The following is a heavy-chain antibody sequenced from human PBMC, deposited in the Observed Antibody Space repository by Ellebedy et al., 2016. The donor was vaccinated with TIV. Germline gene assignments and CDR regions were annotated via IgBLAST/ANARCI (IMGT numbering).Heavy chain of an antibody. CDR1: GYRFSTFW. V-gene: IGHV5-10-1*01. Sequence: GESLKISCKVSGYRFSTFWINWVRRMPGKGLEWMGRIDPSDSYIKYSPSFQGHVTISVDKSVSTAYLEWSSLKASDTAMYYCARLENTDTSYGMDVWGQGTTVTVTS. CDR3: ARLENTDTSYGMDV. CDR2: IDPSDSYI. D-gene: IGHD2/OR15-2a*01. J-gene: IGHJ6*02.